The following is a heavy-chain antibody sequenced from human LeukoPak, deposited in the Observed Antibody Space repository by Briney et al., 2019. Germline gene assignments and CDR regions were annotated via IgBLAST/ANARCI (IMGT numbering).Heavy chain of an antibody. CDR3: ARDRHSSGYYRN. CDR1: GFTFSSYE. D-gene: IGHD3-22*01. J-gene: IGHJ4*02. CDR2: ISSRGSTI. Sequence: GGSLRLSCAASGFTFSSYEMNWVRQAPGKGLEWVSYISSRGSTIYYADSVKGRFTISRDNAKNSLYLQMNSLRAEDTAVYYCARDRHSSGYYRNWGQGTLVTVSS. V-gene: IGHV3-48*03.